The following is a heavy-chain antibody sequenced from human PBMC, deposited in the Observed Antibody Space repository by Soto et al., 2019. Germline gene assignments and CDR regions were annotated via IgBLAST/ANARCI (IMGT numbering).Heavy chain of an antibody. V-gene: IGHV1-8*01. CDR2: MNPNSGDT. CDR3: ARGPGSSDWRFSYYYMDV. D-gene: IGHD6-19*01. J-gene: IGHJ6*02. CDR1: FTRYD. Sequence: QVQLVQSGAEVKKPGASVKVSCTFTRYDINWVRQAPGQGLEWMAWMNPNSGDTRYAQKLQGRVTMTRNTSSFTAYMELSSLRSEDTAVYYCARGPGSSDWRFSYYYMDVWGQGTTVTVSS.